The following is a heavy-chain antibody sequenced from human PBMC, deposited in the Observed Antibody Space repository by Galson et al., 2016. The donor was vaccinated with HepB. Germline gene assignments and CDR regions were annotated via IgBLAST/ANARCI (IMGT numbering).Heavy chain of an antibody. D-gene: IGHD2-2*01. Sequence: SETLSLTCAVSGGSISSSNWWSWVRQPPGKGLEWIGEIYHGGSTNYNSSLKSRVTISVDKSKNHFSLKLSSVTAADTAVYYCAQLYYYYGMDVWGQGTTVTVSS. CDR1: GGSISSSNW. CDR3: AQLYYYYGMDV. CDR2: IYHGGST. V-gene: IGHV4-4*02. J-gene: IGHJ6*02.